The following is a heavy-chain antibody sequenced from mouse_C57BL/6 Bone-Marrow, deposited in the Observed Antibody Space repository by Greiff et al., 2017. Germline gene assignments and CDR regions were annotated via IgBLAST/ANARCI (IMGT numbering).Heavy chain of an antibody. V-gene: IGHV14-2*01. Sequence: VHVKQPGAELVKPGASVKLSCTASGFNIKDYYMHWVKQRTEQGLEWIGRIDPEDGETKYAPKFQGKATITADTSSNTAYLQLSSLTSEDTAVYYCARSGGDWSYYFDYWGQGTTLTVSS. D-gene: IGHD2-13*01. CDR3: ARSGGDWSYYFDY. J-gene: IGHJ2*01. CDR2: IDPEDGET. CDR1: GFNIKDYY.